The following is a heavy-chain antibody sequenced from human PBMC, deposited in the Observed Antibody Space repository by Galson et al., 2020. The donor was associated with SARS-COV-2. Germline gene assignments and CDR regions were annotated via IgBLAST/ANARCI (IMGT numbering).Heavy chain of an antibody. CDR2: ISSSGSTI. V-gene: IGHV3-11*01. D-gene: IGHD5-18*01. CDR1: GFTFSDYY. J-gene: IGHJ4*02. CDR3: ASYVDTAMAFGY. Sequence: GESLKISCAASGFTFSDYYMSWIRQAPGKGLEWVSYISSSGSTIYYADSVKGRFTISRDNAKNSLYLQMNSLRAEDTAVYYCASYVDTAMAFGYWGQGTLVTVSS.